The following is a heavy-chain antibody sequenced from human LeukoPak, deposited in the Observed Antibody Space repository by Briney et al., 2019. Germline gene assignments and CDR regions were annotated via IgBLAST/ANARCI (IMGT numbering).Heavy chain of an antibody. D-gene: IGHD2-2*01. CDR2: IAHSGST. CDR3: TRGYCSTTRCRDAFDI. Sequence: SETLSLTCAVSGYSISSGYYWGWIRPPPGKGLEWIGSIAHSGSTYYNPSLKSRVTILLDTSKNQFSLRLSSVTAADTAVYYCTRGYCSTTRCRDAFDIWGQGTMVTVSS. J-gene: IGHJ3*02. V-gene: IGHV4-38-2*01. CDR1: GYSISSGYY.